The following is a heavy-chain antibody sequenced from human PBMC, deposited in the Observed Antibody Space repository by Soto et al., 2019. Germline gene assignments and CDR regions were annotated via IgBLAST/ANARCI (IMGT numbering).Heavy chain of an antibody. Sequence: PGGSLRLSCTASGFTFGDYAMSWFRQAPGKGLEWVGFIRSKAYGGTTDYAAPVTGRFIISRDDSKNTLYLQMNSLKTDDTAVYYCLYGYKDYWGRGTLVTVSS. D-gene: IGHD2-2*02. CDR3: LYGYKDY. CDR2: IRSKAYGGTT. CDR1: GFTFGDYA. V-gene: IGHV3-49*03. J-gene: IGHJ4*02.